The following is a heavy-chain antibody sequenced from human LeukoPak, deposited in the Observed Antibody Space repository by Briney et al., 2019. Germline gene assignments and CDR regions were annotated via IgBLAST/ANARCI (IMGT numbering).Heavy chain of an antibody. CDR2: IYYSGST. CDR1: GGSISSYY. CDR3: ARVNSGYQFDY. Sequence: SETLSLTCTVSGGSISSYYWSWIRQPPGKGLERIGYIYYSGSTNYNPSLKSRVTISVDTSKNQFSLKLSSVTAADTAVYYCARVNSGYQFDYWGQGTLVTVSS. J-gene: IGHJ4*02. V-gene: IGHV4-59*01. D-gene: IGHD5-12*01.